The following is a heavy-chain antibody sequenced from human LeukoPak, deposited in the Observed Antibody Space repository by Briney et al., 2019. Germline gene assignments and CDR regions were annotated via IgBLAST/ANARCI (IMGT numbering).Heavy chain of an antibody. Sequence: GGSLRLSCSASGFTFSSNPMHWVRQAPGKGLEFVSAISSNGGTTYYADSVRGRFTISRDNSKSTLYLQMSSLRAEDTAVYYWVKDVMVRGVIITPDYWGQGTLVTVSS. D-gene: IGHD3-10*01. CDR3: VKDVMVRGVIITPDY. J-gene: IGHJ4*02. V-gene: IGHV3-64D*06. CDR2: ISSNGGTT. CDR1: GFTFSSNP.